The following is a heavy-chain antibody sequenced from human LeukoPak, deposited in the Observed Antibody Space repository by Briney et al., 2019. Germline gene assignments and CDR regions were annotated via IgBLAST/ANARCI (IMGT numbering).Heavy chain of an antibody. CDR3: ATDASIYDSRGYYYLW. J-gene: IGHJ4*02. CDR1: GYTFTGYY. D-gene: IGHD3-22*01. V-gene: IGHV1-2*02. Sequence: ASVKVSCKASGYTFTGYYMHWVRQAPGQGLEWMGWINPNSGGTNYAQKFQGRLTITADESSTTAYMELSGLRSEDTAVYYCATDASIYDSRGYYYLWWGQGTLVTVSS. CDR2: INPNSGGT.